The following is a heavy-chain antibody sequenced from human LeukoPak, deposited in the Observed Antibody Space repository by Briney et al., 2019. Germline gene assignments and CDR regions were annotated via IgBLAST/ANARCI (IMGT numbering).Heavy chain of an antibody. J-gene: IGHJ5*02. Sequence: SETLSLTCTVSGGSLSTYYWSWIRQPPGQGLEWMGYIYYTGSTNHNPSLKSRVTMSVDTSKNQFSLKLNSVTAADTAAYYCARASGGYYNNWFDPWGQGTLVTVSS. CDR2: IYYTGST. V-gene: IGHV4-59*01. CDR1: GGSLSTYY. CDR3: ARASGGYYNNWFDP. D-gene: IGHD3-22*01.